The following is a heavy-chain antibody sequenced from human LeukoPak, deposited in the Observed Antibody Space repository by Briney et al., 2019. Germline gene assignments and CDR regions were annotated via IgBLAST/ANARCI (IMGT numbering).Heavy chain of an antibody. Sequence: ASVKVSCKASGYTFTGYYMHWVRQAPGQGLEWMGWIDPNSGGTNYAQKFQGRATMTRDTSISTAYMELSRLRSDDTAVYYCARGYDPPPYYYYYGMDVWGQGTTVTVSS. CDR2: IDPNSGGT. J-gene: IGHJ6*02. V-gene: IGHV1-2*02. CDR1: GYTFTGYY. D-gene: IGHD3-3*01. CDR3: ARGYDPPPYYYYYGMDV.